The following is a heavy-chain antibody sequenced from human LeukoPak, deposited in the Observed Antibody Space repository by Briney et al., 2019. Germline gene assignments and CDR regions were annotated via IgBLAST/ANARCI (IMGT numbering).Heavy chain of an antibody. CDR3: ARDRDYYGSGGYYHLDY. CDR1: GFTFSSYG. CDR2: ILYDGSNE. V-gene: IGHV3-30*03. D-gene: IGHD3-22*01. J-gene: IGHJ4*02. Sequence: PGGSLRLSCAASGFTFSSYGMNWVRQAPGKGLEWVALILYDGSNEYYADSVKGRFTISRDNSKGTLYLQMNSLRAEDTAVFYCARDRDYYGSGGYYHLDYWGQGTLVTVSS.